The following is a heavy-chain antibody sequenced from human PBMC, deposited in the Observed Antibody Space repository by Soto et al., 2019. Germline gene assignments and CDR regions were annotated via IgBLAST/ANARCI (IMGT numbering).Heavy chain of an antibody. Sequence: QVQLVESGGGVVQPGRSLRLSCAASGFTFSSYAMHWVRQAPGKGLEWVAVISYDGSNKYYADSVKGRFTISRDNSKNTLDLQMNSLRAEDKAVYYCARPTAWHDTGTDNWFDHWGQGTLVTVSS. CDR1: GFTFSSYA. CDR3: ARPTAWHDTGTDNWFDH. V-gene: IGHV3-30-3*01. CDR2: ISYDGSNK. J-gene: IGHJ5*02. D-gene: IGHD6-13*01.